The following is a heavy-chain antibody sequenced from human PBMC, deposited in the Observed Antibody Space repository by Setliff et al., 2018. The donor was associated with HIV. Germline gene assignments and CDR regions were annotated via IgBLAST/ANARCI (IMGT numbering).Heavy chain of an antibody. CDR1: GYTFTDYY. CDR2: INPNSSDSNT. CDR3: ATPISITSGSAFDY. J-gene: IGHJ4*02. D-gene: IGHD2-2*01. Sequence: KVSCKASGYTFTDYYIHWVRQAPGQGLEWMGWINPNSSDSNTKYSPSFQGQVTLSVDKSISTAYLQWSSLKASDTAMYYCATPISITSGSAFDYWGQGTLVTVSS. V-gene: IGHV5-51*01.